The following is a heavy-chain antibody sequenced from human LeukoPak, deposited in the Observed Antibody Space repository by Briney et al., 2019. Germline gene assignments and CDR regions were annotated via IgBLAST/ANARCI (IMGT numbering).Heavy chain of an antibody. V-gene: IGHV1-8*02. CDR2: INPNSGNT. D-gene: IGHD1-1*01. CDR3: ARRNWNDYFDP. Sequence: ASVKVSCKASGYTFTGYYMHWVRQAPGQGLEWMGWINPNSGNTGYAQKFQGRVTMTRNTSISTAYMELSSLRSEDTAVYYCARRNWNDYFDPWGQGTLVTVSS. CDR1: GYTFTGYY. J-gene: IGHJ5*02.